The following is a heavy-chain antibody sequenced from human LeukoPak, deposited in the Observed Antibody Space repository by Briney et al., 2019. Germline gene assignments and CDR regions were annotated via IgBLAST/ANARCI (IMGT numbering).Heavy chain of an antibody. J-gene: IGHJ4*02. V-gene: IGHV3-48*04. Sequence: GGSLRLSCAASGFTFSSYSMDWVRQAPGKGLEWVSYISSSSSTIYYADSVKGRFTISRDNAKNSLYLQMNSLRAEDTAVYYCARGTAMVLGYFDYWGQGTLVTVSS. CDR1: GFTFSSYS. CDR2: ISSSSSTI. D-gene: IGHD2-21*02. CDR3: ARGTAMVLGYFDY.